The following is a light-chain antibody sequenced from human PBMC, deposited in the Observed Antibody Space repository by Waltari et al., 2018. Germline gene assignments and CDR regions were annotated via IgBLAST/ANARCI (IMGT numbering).Light chain of an antibody. V-gene: IGLV2-23*02. Sequence: QSALTQPASVSGSPGQSITISCTGTSSDVGRYNLVTWYQQYPGKAPKLMIYDVSKRPSGVSNRFSGSKSGNTASLTISGLQAEDEADYYCCSYASSGTGVFGGGTKVTVL. J-gene: IGLJ2*01. CDR2: DVS. CDR1: SSDVGRYNL. CDR3: CSYASSGTGV.